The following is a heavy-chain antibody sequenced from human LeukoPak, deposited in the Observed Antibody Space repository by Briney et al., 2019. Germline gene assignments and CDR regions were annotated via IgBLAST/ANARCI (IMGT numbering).Heavy chain of an antibody. D-gene: IGHD2-8*02. J-gene: IGHJ4*02. CDR1: GFTFRDYW. CDR3: ARNPTGDYDY. V-gene: IGHV3-74*01. CDR2: INSNGSIT. Sequence: GGSLRLSCSASGFTFRDYWMHWVRQVPGKGLLWVSHINSNGSITDYADSVKGRFTISRDNARNTLSLQMDSLRVEDTAVYYCARNPTGDYDYWGQGALVTVSS.